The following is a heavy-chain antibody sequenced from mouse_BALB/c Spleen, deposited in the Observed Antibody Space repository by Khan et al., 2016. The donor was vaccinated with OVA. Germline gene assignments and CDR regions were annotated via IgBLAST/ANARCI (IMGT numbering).Heavy chain of an antibody. CDR3: SRGGVVVPYWYFDV. J-gene: IGHJ1*01. Sequence: EVQLQESGPGLVKPSQSLSLTCSVTGYSITSGYCWNWIRQFPGNKLEWMGYISYDGSNNYNPSLKNRISITRDTSKNQFFLKLNSVTTEDTATSYCSRGGVVVPYWYFDVWGAGTTVTVSS. CDR1: GYSITSGYC. V-gene: IGHV3-6*02. CDR2: ISYDGSN. D-gene: IGHD1-1*01.